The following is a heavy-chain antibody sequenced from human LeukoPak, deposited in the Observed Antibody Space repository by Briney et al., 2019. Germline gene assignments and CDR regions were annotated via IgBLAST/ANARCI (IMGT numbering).Heavy chain of an antibody. CDR3: ARVLPPDPFYDILTGYQSTYDY. J-gene: IGHJ4*02. D-gene: IGHD3-9*01. Sequence: ASVKVSCKASGYTFTDYYMRWVRQAPGQGLEWMGWINPNSGGTNYAQKFQGRVTMTRDTSISTAYMELSRLRSDDTAVYYCARVLPPDPFYDILTGYQSTYDYWGQGTLVTVSS. CDR1: GYTFTDYY. CDR2: INPNSGGT. V-gene: IGHV1-2*02.